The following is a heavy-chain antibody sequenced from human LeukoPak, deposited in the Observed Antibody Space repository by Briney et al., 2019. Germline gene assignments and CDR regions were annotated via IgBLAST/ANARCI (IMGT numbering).Heavy chain of an antibody. D-gene: IGHD4-17*01. J-gene: IGHJ5*02. CDR3: ARARAVTRNWFDP. CDR1: GGSFSGYY. Sequence: SETLSLTYAVYGGSFSGYYWSWIRQPPGKGLEWIGEINHSGSTNYNPSLKSRVTISVDTSKNQFSLKLSSVTAADTAVYCARARAVTRNWFDPWGQGTLVTVSS. CDR2: INHSGST. V-gene: IGHV4-34*01.